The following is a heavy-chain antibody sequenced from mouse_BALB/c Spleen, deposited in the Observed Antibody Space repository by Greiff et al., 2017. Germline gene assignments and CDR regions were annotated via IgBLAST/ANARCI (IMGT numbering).Heavy chain of an antibody. CDR2: INPSSGYT. CDR3: ARGDGSSYFDY. CDR1: GYTFTSYT. V-gene: IGHV1-4*02. Sequence: QVQLKESAAELARPGASVKMSCKASGYTFTSYTMHWVKQRPGQGLEWIGYINPSSGYTEYNQKFKDKTTLTADKSSSTAYMQLSSLTSEDSAVYYCARGDGSSYFDYWGQGTTLTVSS. D-gene: IGHD1-1*01. J-gene: IGHJ2*01.